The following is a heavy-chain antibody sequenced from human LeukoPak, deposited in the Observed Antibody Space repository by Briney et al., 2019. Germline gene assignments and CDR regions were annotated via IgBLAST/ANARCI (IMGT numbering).Heavy chain of an antibody. J-gene: IGHJ3*02. CDR3: ANTYYDFWSGNDNRDAFDI. V-gene: IGHV4-39*01. CDR2: INHSGST. Sequence: PSETLSLTCTVSGGSISSGSYYWSWIRQPPGKGLEWIGEINHSGSTYYNPSLKSRVTISVDTSKNQFSLKLSSVTAADTAVYYCANTYYDFWSGNDNRDAFDIWGQGTMVTVSS. D-gene: IGHD3-3*01. CDR1: GGSISSGSYY.